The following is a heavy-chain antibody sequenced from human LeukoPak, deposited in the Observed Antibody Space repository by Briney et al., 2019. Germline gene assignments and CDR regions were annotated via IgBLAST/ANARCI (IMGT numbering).Heavy chain of an antibody. Sequence: SETLSLTCAVSGGSISSGGYSWSWIRQPPGKGLEWIGYIYHSGSTYYNPSLKSRVTISVDRSKNQFSLKLSSVTAADTAVYYRARVAESWEFDYWGQGTLVTVSS. CDR1: GGSISSGGYS. J-gene: IGHJ4*02. V-gene: IGHV4-30-2*01. CDR3: ARVAESWEFDY. CDR2: IYHSGST. D-gene: IGHD1-26*01.